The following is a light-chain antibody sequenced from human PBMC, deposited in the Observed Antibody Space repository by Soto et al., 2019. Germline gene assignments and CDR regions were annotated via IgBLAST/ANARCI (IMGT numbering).Light chain of an antibody. CDR2: GAS. J-gene: IGKJ5*01. V-gene: IGKV1-39*01. CDR1: QSITSY. CDR3: QKSYSTPT. Sequence: DIQMTQSPSTMYASVGDRVTITCRASQSITSYLNWYQQKLGKAPKLLIYGASSLQSGVPSRFSGSGPGTDFTLTFSSLKAEDFPTCCSQKSYSTPTFAQGTRLDIK.